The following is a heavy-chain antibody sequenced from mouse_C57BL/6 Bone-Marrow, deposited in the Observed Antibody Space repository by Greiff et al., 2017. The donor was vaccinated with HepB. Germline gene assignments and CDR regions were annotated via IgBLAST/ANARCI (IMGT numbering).Heavy chain of an antibody. CDR1: GYAFSSSW. V-gene: IGHV1-82*01. Sequence: VKLKQSGPELVKPGASVKISCKASGYAFSSSWMNWVKQRPGKGLEWIGRIYPGDGDTNYNGKFKGKATLTADKSSSTAYMQLSSLTSEDSAVYFCANYYYGSSYGFAYWGQGTLVTVSA. CDR2: IYPGDGDT. J-gene: IGHJ3*01. CDR3: ANYYYGSSYGFAY. D-gene: IGHD1-1*01.